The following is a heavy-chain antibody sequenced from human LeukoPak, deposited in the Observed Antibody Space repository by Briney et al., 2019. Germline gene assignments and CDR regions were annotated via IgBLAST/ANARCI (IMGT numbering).Heavy chain of an antibody. Sequence: PSGTLSLTCAVSGGSISSSNWWSWVRQPPGKGLEWIGEIYHSGSTNYNPSLKSRVTISVDKSKKQLSLKLSSVTAADTAVYYCASGYDSSGYWYYFDYWGQGTLVTVSS. CDR2: IYHSGST. CDR1: GGSISSSNW. CDR3: ASGYDSSGYWYYFDY. D-gene: IGHD3-22*01. V-gene: IGHV4-4*02. J-gene: IGHJ4*02.